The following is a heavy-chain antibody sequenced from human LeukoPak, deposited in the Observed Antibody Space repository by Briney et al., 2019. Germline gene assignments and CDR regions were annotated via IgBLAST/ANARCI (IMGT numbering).Heavy chain of an antibody. V-gene: IGHV4-31*03. D-gene: IGHD3-3*01. J-gene: IGHJ4*02. Sequence: SETLSLTCTVSGDSISSGGYYWSWIRQHPGKGLEWIGYIYFSGSTYYNPSLKSRVTLSVDTSKNQFSLKLSSVTAADTAVYYCARFWSGEHVDYWGQRTLVTVSS. CDR3: ARFWSGEHVDY. CDR1: GDSISSGGYY. CDR2: IYFSGST.